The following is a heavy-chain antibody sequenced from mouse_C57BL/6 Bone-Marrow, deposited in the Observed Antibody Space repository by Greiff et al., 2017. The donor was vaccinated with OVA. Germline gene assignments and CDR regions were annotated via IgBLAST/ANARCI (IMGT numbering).Heavy chain of an antibody. J-gene: IGHJ1*03. D-gene: IGHD4-1*02. CDR3: ARVNWDGPYWYFDV. CDR2: ISYSGST. CDR1: GYSITSDY. V-gene: IGHV3-8*01. Sequence: EVKLQESGPGLAKPSQSLSLTCSVTGYSITSDYWNWIRKFPGNKLEYMGYISYSGSTYYNPSLKRRISITRDTSKNQYYLQLNSVTTEDTATYDWARVNWDGPYWYFDVWGTGTTVTVSS.